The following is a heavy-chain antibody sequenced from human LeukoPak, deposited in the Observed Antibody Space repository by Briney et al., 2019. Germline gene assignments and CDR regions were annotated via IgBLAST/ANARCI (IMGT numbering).Heavy chain of an antibody. J-gene: IGHJ4*02. Sequence: SETLSLTCAVYGGSFSGYFWSWIRQPPGKGLEWIGEINHSGSTNYNPSLKSRVTISGDTSKNQFSLRLRSVTATDTAVYYCASGLMVYAFDYWGQGTLVTVSS. D-gene: IGHD2-8*01. V-gene: IGHV4-34*01. CDR3: ASGLMVYAFDY. CDR1: GGSFSGYF. CDR2: INHSGST.